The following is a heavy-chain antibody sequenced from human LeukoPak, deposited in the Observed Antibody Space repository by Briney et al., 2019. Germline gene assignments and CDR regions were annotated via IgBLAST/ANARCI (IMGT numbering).Heavy chain of an antibody. CDR2: ISGSGGST. V-gene: IGHV3-23*01. CDR1: GFTFSSYA. D-gene: IGHD5-12*01. J-gene: IGHJ6*02. Sequence: GGSLRLSCAASGFTFSSYAMSWVRQAPGKGLEWVSAISGSGGSTYYADSVKGRFTISRDNSKNTLYLQMNSLRAEDTAVYYCAKGGYDYSLYFYGMDVWGQGTTVTVSS. CDR3: AKGGYDYSLYFYGMDV.